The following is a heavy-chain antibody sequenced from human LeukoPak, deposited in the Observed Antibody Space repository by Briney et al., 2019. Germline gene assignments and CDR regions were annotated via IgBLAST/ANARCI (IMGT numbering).Heavy chain of an antibody. V-gene: IGHV4-31*11. CDR2: IHYSGST. CDR3: ARVGYNYGIDY. D-gene: IGHD5-18*01. Sequence: SETLSLTCAVSGGSISSGGYYWSWIRQHPEKGLEWIGYIHYSGSTYYNPSLKSRVTISVDTSKNQFSLKLSSVTAADTAVYYCARVGYNYGIDYWGQGTLVTVSS. CDR1: GGSISSGGYY. J-gene: IGHJ4*02.